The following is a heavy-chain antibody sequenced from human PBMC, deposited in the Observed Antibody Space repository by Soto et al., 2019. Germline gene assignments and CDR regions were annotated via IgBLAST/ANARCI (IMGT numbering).Heavy chain of an antibody. CDR1: GGSISSGGYY. CDR3: AIYDSSGSRGFQH. V-gene: IGHV4-31*03. D-gene: IGHD3-22*01. CDR2: IYYSGST. J-gene: IGHJ1*01. Sequence: SETLSLTCTASGGSISSGGYYWSWIRQHPGKGLEWIGCIYYSGSTYYNPSLKSRVTISVDTSKNQFSLKLSSVTAADTAVYYCAIYDSSGSRGFQHWGQGTLVTVS.